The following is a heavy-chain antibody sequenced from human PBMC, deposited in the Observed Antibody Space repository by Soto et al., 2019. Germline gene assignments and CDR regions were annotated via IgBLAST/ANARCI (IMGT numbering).Heavy chain of an antibody. D-gene: IGHD6-19*01. CDR1: GGSISSYY. V-gene: IGHV4-59*01. CDR3: ARSPVVKQWLVVENWFDP. Sequence: SETLSLTCTVSGGSISSYYWSWIRQPPGKGLEWIGYIYYSGSTNYNPSLKSRVTISVDTSKNQFSLKLSSVTAADTAVYYCARSPVVKQWLVVENWFDPWGQGTLVTVSS. J-gene: IGHJ5*02. CDR2: IYYSGST.